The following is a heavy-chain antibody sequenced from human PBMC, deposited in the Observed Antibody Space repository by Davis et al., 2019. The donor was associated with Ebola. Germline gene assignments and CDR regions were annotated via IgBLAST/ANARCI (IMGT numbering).Heavy chain of an antibody. Sequence: GESLKISCSASGFTFSSFTMNWVRQAPGKGLDWVSSITGSADRTYYADSVKGRFTISRDNSKNTLYLQMNSLRAKDTAVYYCANAALGFYYYYMDVWGKGTTVTVSS. D-gene: IGHD2-2*03. CDR1: GFTFSSFT. CDR3: ANAALGFYYYYMDV. CDR2: ITGSADRT. J-gene: IGHJ6*03. V-gene: IGHV3-23*01.